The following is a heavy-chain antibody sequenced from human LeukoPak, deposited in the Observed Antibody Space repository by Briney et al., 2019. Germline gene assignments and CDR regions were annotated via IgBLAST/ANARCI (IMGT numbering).Heavy chain of an antibody. CDR3: AREPGWTIAARPFDY. J-gene: IGHJ4*02. D-gene: IGHD6-6*01. CDR2: INHSGST. Sequence: PSETLSLTCGVYGSSFSGCYWSWIRQPPGKGLEWIGEINHSGSTNYNASLKSRVTISVDTSRKQFSLKLSSVTAADSAMYYCAREPGWTIAARPFDYCGQGTLVTVSS. V-gene: IGHV4-34*01. CDR1: GSSFSGCY.